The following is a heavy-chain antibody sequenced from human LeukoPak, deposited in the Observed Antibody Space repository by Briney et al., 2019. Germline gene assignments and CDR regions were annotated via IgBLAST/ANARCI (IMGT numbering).Heavy chain of an antibody. J-gene: IGHJ4*02. CDR2: IWYDGSNK. CDR1: RFTFSSYG. V-gene: IGHV3-33*06. Sequence: GGSLRLSCAASRFTFSSYGMHWVRQAPGKGLEWVAVIWYDGSNKYYADSVKGRFTISRDNSKNTLYLQMNSLRAEDTAVYYCAKDKQGDYFDYWGQGTLVTVSS. CDR3: AKDKQGDYFDY. D-gene: IGHD6-13*01.